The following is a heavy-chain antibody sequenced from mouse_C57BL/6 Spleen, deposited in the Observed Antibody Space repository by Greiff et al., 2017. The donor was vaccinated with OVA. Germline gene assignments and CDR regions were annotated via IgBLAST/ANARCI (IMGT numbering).Heavy chain of an antibody. Sequence: VQLKQSGPVLVKPGASVKMSCKASGYTFTDYYMNWVKQSHGKSLEWIGVINPYNGGTSYNQKFKGKATLTVDKSSSTAYMELNSLTSEDSAVYYCARVMGAFDYWGQGTTLTVSS. V-gene: IGHV1-19*01. D-gene: IGHD2-3*01. CDR1: GYTFTDYY. CDR2: INPYNGGT. J-gene: IGHJ2*01. CDR3: ARVMGAFDY.